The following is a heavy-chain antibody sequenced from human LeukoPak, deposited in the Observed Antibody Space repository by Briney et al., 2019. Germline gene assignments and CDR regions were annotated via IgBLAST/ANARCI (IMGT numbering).Heavy chain of an antibody. CDR2: ISSSSSTI. V-gene: IGHV3-48*01. J-gene: IGHJ4*02. Sequence: GGSLRLSCAASGFTFSSYSMNWVRQAQGKGLEWVSYISSSSSTIYYADSVKGRFTISRDNAKNSLYLQMNSLRAEDTAVYYCARGVRLYANYFDYWGQGTLVTVSS. D-gene: IGHD2-2*01. CDR3: ARGVRLYANYFDY. CDR1: GFTFSSYS.